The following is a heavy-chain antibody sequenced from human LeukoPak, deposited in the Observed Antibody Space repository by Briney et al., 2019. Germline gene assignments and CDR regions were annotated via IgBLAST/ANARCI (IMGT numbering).Heavy chain of an antibody. CDR1: GFTVSSNY. CDR2: IYSGGST. J-gene: IGHJ4*02. Sequence: QPWGSLRLSCAASGFTVSSNYMSWVRQAPGKGLEWVSVIYSGGSTYYADSVKGRFTISRDNSKNTLYLQMNSLRAEDTAVYYRARFSTMVRDFDYWGQGTLVTVSS. V-gene: IGHV3-53*01. D-gene: IGHD3-10*01. CDR3: ARFSTMVRDFDY.